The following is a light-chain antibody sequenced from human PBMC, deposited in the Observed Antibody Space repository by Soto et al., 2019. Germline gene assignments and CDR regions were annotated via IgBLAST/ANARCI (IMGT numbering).Light chain of an antibody. J-gene: IGLJ1*01. CDR3: SSYTSSRAYV. Sequence: QSALTQPASVSGSPGQSITISCTGTSSDVGSYNYVSWYQQHPGKAPKLMIHEVSNRPSGVSNRFSGSKSGNTASLTISGLQADDEADYYCSSYTSSRAYVFGTGTKLTVL. V-gene: IGLV2-14*01. CDR2: EVS. CDR1: SSDVGSYNY.